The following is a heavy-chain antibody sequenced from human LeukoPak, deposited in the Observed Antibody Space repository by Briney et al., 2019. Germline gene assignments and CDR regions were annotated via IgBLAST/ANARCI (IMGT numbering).Heavy chain of an antibody. V-gene: IGHV4-39*01. J-gene: IGHJ2*01. CDR3: VRPIDYYDSAGYYLQYFDL. CDR2: IYYSGTT. CDR1: VGSISNTGYY. Sequence: SETLSLTCSVSVGSISNTGYYWGWIRQSPGKGLEWIGSIYYSGTTYYNPSLRSRVTISVDSSKKQFCLNLSSVTAADTAVYYCVRPIDYYDSAGYYLQYFDLWGRGIQVIVSS. D-gene: IGHD3-22*01.